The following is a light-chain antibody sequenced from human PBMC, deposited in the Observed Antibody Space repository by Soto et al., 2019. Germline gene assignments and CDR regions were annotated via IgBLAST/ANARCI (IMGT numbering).Light chain of an antibody. CDR1: QSISFW. Sequence: DIQMTQSPSTLSASVGDRVTITCRASQSISFWLAWYQQKPGKAPKLLIYDASSLEGGVPSRFSGSGSGTEFTLTISSLQPDDFATYDCQQYDSYSTWTFGQGTKV. V-gene: IGKV1-5*01. CDR2: DAS. CDR3: QQYDSYSTWT. J-gene: IGKJ1*01.